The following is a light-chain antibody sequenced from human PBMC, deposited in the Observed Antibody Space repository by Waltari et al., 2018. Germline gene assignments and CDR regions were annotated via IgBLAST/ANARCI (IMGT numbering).Light chain of an antibody. Sequence: DIVMTQSPDSLAVARGERATINCKSSQSVLYSSHNKNYLAWYQQKPGQPPRLLIYWASTRESGVPDRFSGSGSGTEFTLTISSLQAEDVALYYCQQYYSTPQAFGQGTKVEI. J-gene: IGKJ1*01. CDR1: QSVLYSSHNKNY. CDR2: WAS. CDR3: QQYYSTPQA. V-gene: IGKV4-1*01.